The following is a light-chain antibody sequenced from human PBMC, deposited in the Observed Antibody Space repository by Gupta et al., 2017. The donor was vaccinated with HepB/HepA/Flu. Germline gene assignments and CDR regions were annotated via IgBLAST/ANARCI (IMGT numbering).Light chain of an antibody. CDR1: QSVSSY. CDR2: DAS. V-gene: IGKV3-11*01. CDR3: QQRSNWPLT. Sequence: EIVLTQSQATLSLSPGERATLSCRASQSVSSYLAWYQQKPGQAPRLLIYDASNRATGIPARFSGSGSWTDFTLTISSLEPEDFVVYYCQQRSNWPLTFGGGTKVEIK. J-gene: IGKJ4*01.